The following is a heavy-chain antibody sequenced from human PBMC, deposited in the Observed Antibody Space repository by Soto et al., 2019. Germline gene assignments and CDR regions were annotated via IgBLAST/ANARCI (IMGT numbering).Heavy chain of an antibody. CDR2: IKQDGSHK. J-gene: IGHJ4*02. V-gene: IGHV3-7*01. CDR3: ATSTGAPGNY. D-gene: IGHD1-26*01. Sequence: PGGSLRLSCAVSGFTFTNYWMSWARQAPGKGLEWVANIKQDGSHKYYVPSVKGRFTISRDNAKNSLYLQMNSLRAEDAAVYYCATSTGAPGNYWGQGTLVTVSS. CDR1: GFTFTNYW.